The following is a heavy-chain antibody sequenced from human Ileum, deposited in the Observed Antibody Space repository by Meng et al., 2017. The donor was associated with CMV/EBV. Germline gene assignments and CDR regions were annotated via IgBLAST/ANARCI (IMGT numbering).Heavy chain of an antibody. CDR3: ARDWAWGYSYGPDYYYYGMDV. CDR1: GFTFSSYS. V-gene: IGHV3-21*01. Sequence: GESLKISCAASGFTFSSYSMTWVRQAPGKGLEWVSSISELSNYIHYAYSVKGRFTISRDNSKNTLYLQMNSLRAEDTAVYYCARDWAWGYSYGPDYYYYGMDVWGQGTTVTVSS. D-gene: IGHD5-18*01. J-gene: IGHJ6*02. CDR2: ISELSNYI.